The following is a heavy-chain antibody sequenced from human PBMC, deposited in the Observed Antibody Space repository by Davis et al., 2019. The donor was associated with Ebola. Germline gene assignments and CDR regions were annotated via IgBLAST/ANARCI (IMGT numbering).Heavy chain of an antibody. J-gene: IGHJ6*04. V-gene: IGHV4-39*01. CDR1: GGSISSSSYY. CDR3: ARLPKLHNGYNYGYNYYGMDV. D-gene: IGHD5-18*01. CDR2: IYYSGST. Sequence: SETLSLTCTVSGGSISSSSYYWGWIRQPPGTGLEWIGSIYYSGSTYYNPSLKSRVTISVDTSKNQFSLKLSSVTAADTAVYYCARLPKLHNGYNYGYNYYGMDVWGKGTTVTVSS.